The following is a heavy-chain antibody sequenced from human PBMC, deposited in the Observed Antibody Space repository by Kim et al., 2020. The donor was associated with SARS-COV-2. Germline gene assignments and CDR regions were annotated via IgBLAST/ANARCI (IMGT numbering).Heavy chain of an antibody. CDR1: GFTFSTYA. D-gene: IGHD3-16*01. J-gene: IGHJ6*02. Sequence: GGSLRLSCAASGFTFSTYAMHWVRQAPGKGLEWVAVISFDGSTKYYADSVKGRFAISRDNSKNTLFLQMNSLRAEDTAAYYCASDLGARWDGMDVWGQGTTVTVSS. CDR3: ASDLGARWDGMDV. CDR2: ISFDGSTK. V-gene: IGHV3-30*09.